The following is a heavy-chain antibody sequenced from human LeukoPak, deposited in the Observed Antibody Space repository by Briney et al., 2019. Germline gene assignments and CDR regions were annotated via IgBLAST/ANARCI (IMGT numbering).Heavy chain of an antibody. Sequence: GGSLRLSCAASGFTFSNYWMGWVRQAPGKGLEWVANIKQDRSEIYYVDSVKGRFTISRDNAKNSLYLQMNSLRAEDTAVYYCARDGEYSHGRFDYYYYGMDVWGQGTTVTVS. J-gene: IGHJ6*02. CDR1: GFTFSNYW. CDR3: ARDGEYSHGRFDYYYYGMDV. CDR2: IKQDRSEI. V-gene: IGHV3-7*01. D-gene: IGHD5-18*01.